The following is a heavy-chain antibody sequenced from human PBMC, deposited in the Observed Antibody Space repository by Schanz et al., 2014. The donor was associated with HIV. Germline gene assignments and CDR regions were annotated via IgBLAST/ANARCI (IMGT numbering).Heavy chain of an antibody. J-gene: IGHJ5*02. Sequence: QVQLVQSGAEVKKPGSSVKVSCKASGGTFSIYAISWVRQAPGQGLEWMGGIIHIFGTTNYAPKFQGRVTINVDESTSKAYMELSSLRSDDTAVYFCAGRYNWNDEEGGGEYNWFDPWGQGTLVTVSS. CDR3: AGRYNWNDEEGGGEYNWFDP. CDR2: IIHIFGTT. CDR1: GGTFSIYA. V-gene: IGHV1-69*01. D-gene: IGHD1-20*01.